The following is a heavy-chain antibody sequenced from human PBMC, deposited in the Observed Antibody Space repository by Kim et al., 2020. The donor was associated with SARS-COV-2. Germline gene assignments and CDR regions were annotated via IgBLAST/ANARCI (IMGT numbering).Heavy chain of an antibody. D-gene: IGHD3-16*01. V-gene: IGHV7-4-1*02. CDR3: AREATITFGGVPGGAAGPVWFNP. CDR1: GYTFTSYA. CDR2: INTNTGNP. J-gene: IGHJ5*02. Sequence: ASVKVSCKASGYTFTSYAMNWVRQAPGQGLEWMGWINTNTGNPTYAQGFTGRFVFSLDTSVSTAYLQISSLKAEDTAVYYCAREATITFGGVPGGAAGPVWFNPWGQGTLVTVSS.